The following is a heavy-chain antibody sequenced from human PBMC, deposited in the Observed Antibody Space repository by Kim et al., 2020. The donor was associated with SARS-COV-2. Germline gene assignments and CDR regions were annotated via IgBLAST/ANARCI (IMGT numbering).Heavy chain of an antibody. D-gene: IGHD6-13*01. Sequence: SETLSLTCTVSGGSISSYYWSWIRQPAGKGLEWIGRIYTSGSTSYNPSLKSRVTMSVDTSKNQFSLKLSSVTAADTAVYYCASQPIAAAGMDVWGKGTTVTVSS. J-gene: IGHJ6*04. CDR3: ASQPIAAAGMDV. CDR2: IYTSGST. V-gene: IGHV4-4*07. CDR1: GGSISSYY.